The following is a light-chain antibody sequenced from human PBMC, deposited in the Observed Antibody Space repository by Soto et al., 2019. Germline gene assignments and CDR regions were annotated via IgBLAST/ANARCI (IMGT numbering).Light chain of an antibody. CDR2: GNN. CDR1: SSKIGARFD. J-gene: IGLJ1*01. Sequence: QSVLTQPPSVSGAPGQTVTIPCAGPSSKIGARFDVHWYQQFPGTAPRVLIYGNNIRPSGVPDRFSGSKSGTSASLTITGLQPEDEADYYCQSYDTSLSSYVFGIGTKLTVL. V-gene: IGLV1-40*01. CDR3: QSYDTSLSSYV.